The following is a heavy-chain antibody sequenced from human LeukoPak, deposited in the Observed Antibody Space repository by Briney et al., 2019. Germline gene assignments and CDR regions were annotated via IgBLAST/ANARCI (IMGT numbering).Heavy chain of an antibody. Sequence: ASVKVSCKASGYTFTSYGISWVRQAPGQGLEWMGWISAYNGNTNYAQKLQGRVTMTTDTSTSTAYMELRSLGSDDTAVYYCERDSGAVAGNPFDYWGQGTLVTVSS. V-gene: IGHV1-18*01. J-gene: IGHJ4*02. CDR3: ERDSGAVAGNPFDY. CDR2: ISAYNGNT. CDR1: GYTFTSYG. D-gene: IGHD6-19*01.